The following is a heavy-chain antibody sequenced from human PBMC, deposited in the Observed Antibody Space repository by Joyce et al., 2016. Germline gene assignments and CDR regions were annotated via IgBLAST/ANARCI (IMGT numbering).Heavy chain of an antibody. CDR3: ARGVDY. CDR1: GYSISTGYS. J-gene: IGHJ4*02. Sequence: QVQLHQSGPGLVRPSETLSLTCAVSGYSISTGYSWGWIRQPPGKGLKWIGVVNPDGSTAYNPSLQSRVTISRDTAKNQFSLNLTSVSAADTAVYYCARGVDYWGQGTLVTVSS. CDR2: VNPDGST. V-gene: IGHV4-38-2*01.